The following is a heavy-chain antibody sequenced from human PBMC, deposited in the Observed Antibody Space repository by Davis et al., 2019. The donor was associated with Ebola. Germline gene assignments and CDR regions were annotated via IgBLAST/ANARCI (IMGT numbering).Heavy chain of an antibody. CDR1: GFTFSSYG. V-gene: IGHV3-30*03. CDR2: ISYDGSNK. CDR3: AEIYWVRYGMDV. D-gene: IGHD2-8*02. J-gene: IGHJ6*02. Sequence: GGSLRLSCAASGFTFSSYGMHWVRQAPGKGLEWVAVISYDGSNKYYADSVKGRFTISRDNSQNTLSLQMNSLRAEDTAVYYCAEIYWVRYGMDVWGQGTTVTVSS.